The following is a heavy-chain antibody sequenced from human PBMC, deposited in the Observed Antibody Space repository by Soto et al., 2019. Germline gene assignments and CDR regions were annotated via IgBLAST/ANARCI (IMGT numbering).Heavy chain of an antibody. CDR1: GYTFTTNG. Sequence: QGHLVQSGAEVKKPGTSVKVSCKASGYTFTTNGLNWVRQAPGQGLEWMGWISVYHGNTNYAPKFQGRLTMSTDTSTRTAYMELRSLGSDDTAVYYCARDHVAGRPGWFDPWGQGTLVTVSS. CDR3: ARDHVAGRPGWFDP. V-gene: IGHV1-18*01. J-gene: IGHJ5*02. D-gene: IGHD6-6*01. CDR2: ISVYHGNT.